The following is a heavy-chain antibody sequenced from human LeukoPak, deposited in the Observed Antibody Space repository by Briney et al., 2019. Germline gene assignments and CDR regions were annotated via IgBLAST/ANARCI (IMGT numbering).Heavy chain of an antibody. Sequence: SETLSLTCTVSGGSISRYYWSWIRQPAEKGLEWIGRIYTSGSTNYNPSLKSRVTMSVDTSKNQFSLKLSSVTAADTAVYYCARGPRVPVVRYFDRHYYGMDVWGQGTTVTVSS. CDR3: ARGPRVPVVRYFDRHYYGMDV. V-gene: IGHV4-4*07. D-gene: IGHD3-9*01. CDR2: IYTSGST. CDR1: GGSISRYY. J-gene: IGHJ6*02.